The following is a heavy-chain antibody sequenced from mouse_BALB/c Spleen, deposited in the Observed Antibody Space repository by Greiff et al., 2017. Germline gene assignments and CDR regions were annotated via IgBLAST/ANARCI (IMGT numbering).Heavy chain of an antibody. D-gene: IGHD2-14*01. Sequence: EVHLVESGGGLVQPGGSRKLSCAASGFTFSSFGMHWVRQAPEKGLEWVAYISSGSSTIYYADTVKGRFTISRDNPKNTLFLQMTSLRSEDTAMYYCARTYYRYDGIYAMDYWGQGTSVTVSS. V-gene: IGHV5-17*02. CDR1: GFTFSSFG. CDR3: ARTYYRYDGIYAMDY. CDR2: ISSGSSTI. J-gene: IGHJ4*01.